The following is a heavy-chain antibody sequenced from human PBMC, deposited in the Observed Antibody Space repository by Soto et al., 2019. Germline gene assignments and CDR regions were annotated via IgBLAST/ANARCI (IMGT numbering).Heavy chain of an antibody. CDR2: IYPGDSDT. J-gene: IGHJ6*02. V-gene: IGHV5-51*01. Sequence: GESLKISCKGSGYSFTSYWIGWVRQMPGKGLEWMGIIYPGDSDTRYSPSFQGQVTISADKSISTAYLQWSSLKASDTAMYYCARHGESYRDSSGYYWGHPYYYGMDVWGQGTTVTVSS. CDR1: GYSFTSYW. D-gene: IGHD3-22*01. CDR3: ARHGESYRDSSGYYWGHPYYYGMDV.